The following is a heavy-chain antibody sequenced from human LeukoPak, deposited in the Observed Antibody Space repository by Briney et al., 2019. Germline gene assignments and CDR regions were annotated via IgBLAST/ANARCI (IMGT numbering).Heavy chain of an antibody. V-gene: IGHV3-23*01. D-gene: IGHD3-10*01. CDR3: AKDRGLWFGEC. CDR1: GFTFSSYG. Sequence: GGSLRLSCAASGFTFSSYGMSWVRQAPGKGLEWVSAISGSGGSTYYADSVKGRFTISRDNSKNTLYLQMNSLRAEDTAVYYCAKDRGLWFGECWGQETLVTVSS. CDR2: ISGSGGST. J-gene: IGHJ4*02.